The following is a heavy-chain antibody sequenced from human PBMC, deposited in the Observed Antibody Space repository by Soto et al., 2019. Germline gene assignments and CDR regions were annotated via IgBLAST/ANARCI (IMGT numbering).Heavy chain of an antibody. J-gene: IGHJ6*02. CDR1: GGSFDDFY. CDR3: ARGQLVWYGDLTPYHRDMDV. D-gene: IGHD3-10*01. CDR2: ISHDGGT. Sequence: LCLTCAFYGGSFDDFYWSWVRQSPGKGLEWVGEISHDGGTNYSPSLASRVSISVDTSKNQFSLHLRSVTAADTGLYYCARGQLVWYGDLTPYHRDMDVWGQGTTVTVSS. V-gene: IGHV4-34*01.